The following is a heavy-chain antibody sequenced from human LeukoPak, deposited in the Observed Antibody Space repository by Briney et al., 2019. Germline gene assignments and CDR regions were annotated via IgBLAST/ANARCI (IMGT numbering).Heavy chain of an antibody. CDR2: ISWNSGSI. D-gene: IGHD5-18*01. V-gene: IGHV3-9*01. J-gene: IGHJ4*02. CDR3: ARLNHGYGFGC. CDR1: GFTFDDYA. Sequence: GRSLRLSCAASGFTFDDYAMHWVRQAPGKGLEWVSGISWNSGSIGYADSVKGQFTISRDNAKNSLYLQMNSLRAEDTAVYYCARLNHGYGFGCWGQGTLVTVSS.